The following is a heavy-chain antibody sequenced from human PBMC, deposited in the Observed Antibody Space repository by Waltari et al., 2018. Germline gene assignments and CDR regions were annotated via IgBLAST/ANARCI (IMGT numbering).Heavy chain of an antibody. J-gene: IGHJ3*02. CDR3: ARGTVGTVSGGAFDI. V-gene: IGHV3-9*01. CDR2: ISWNSGIR. D-gene: IGHD2-21*02. Sequence: EVQLVESGGDLIQPGRSLRLSCAASGCTFADSAMHWVRQAPGKGLEWVSSISWNSGIRAYADSVRDRLTISRDNARSSLYLQIDSLRPEDTALYFCARGTVGTVSGGAFDIWGQGTMVTVSS. CDR1: GCTFADSA.